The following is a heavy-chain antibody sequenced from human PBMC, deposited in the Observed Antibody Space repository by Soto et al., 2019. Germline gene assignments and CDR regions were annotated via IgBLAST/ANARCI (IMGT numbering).Heavy chain of an antibody. CDR3: ARGSYDILTGYNRYNWFDP. CDR2: ISSNGGST. D-gene: IGHD3-9*01. J-gene: IGHJ5*02. Sequence: GSLRLSCAASGFTFSSYAMHWVRQAPGKGLEYVSAISSNGGSTYYANSVKGRFTISRDNSKNTLYLQMGSLRAEDMAVYYCARGSYDILTGYNRYNWFDPWGQGTLVTVSS. CDR1: GFTFSSYA. V-gene: IGHV3-64*01.